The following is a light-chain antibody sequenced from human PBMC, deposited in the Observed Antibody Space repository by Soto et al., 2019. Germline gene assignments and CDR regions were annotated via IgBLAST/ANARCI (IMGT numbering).Light chain of an antibody. Sequence: EFVLTQSPGTLSLSPGERATLSCRASQTVSSKLAWYQHKPGQAPRLLIYDTSNRAGGIPARFSGSGSGTDFTLTISSLEPEDFAVYYCHQRQSWPRTFGQGTKVDIK. V-gene: IGKV3-11*01. J-gene: IGKJ1*01. CDR2: DTS. CDR3: HQRQSWPRT. CDR1: QTVSSK.